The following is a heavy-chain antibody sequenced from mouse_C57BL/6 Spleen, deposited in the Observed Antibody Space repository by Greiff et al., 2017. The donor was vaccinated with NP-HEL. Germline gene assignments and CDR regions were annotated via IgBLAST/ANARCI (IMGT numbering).Heavy chain of an antibody. CDR3: AKIYYDYPGFAY. D-gene: IGHD2-4*01. Sequence: VQLQESGPELVKPGASVKISCKASGYAFSSSWMNWVKQRPGKGLEWIGRIYPGDGDTNYNGKFKGKATLTADKSSSTAYMQLSSLTSEDAAVYFCAKIYYDYPGFAYWGQGTLVTVSA. J-gene: IGHJ3*01. CDR2: IYPGDGDT. V-gene: IGHV1-82*01. CDR1: GYAFSSSW.